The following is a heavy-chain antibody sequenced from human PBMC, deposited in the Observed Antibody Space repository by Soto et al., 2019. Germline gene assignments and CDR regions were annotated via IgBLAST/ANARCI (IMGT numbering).Heavy chain of an antibody. J-gene: IGHJ4*02. CDR2: IAPIFSTT. CDR1: GGTFSSDV. Sequence: ASVKVSCKASGGTFSSDVINWVRQAPGQGLEWMGGIAPIFSTTKYAQKFQGRVTVTTDESASTVYLELSSLRSEDTAVYYCATGPLYASGVANYWGQGALVTVSS. V-gene: IGHV1-69*05. D-gene: IGHD3-10*01. CDR3: ATGPLYASGVANY.